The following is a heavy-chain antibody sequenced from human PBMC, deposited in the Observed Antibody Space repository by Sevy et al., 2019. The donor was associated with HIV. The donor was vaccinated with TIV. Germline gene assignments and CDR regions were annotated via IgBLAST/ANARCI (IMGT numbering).Heavy chain of an antibody. CDR1: GFTFSSYG. D-gene: IGHD6-6*01. CDR3: AKGGPSIAANYYYYGMDV. CDR2: ISYDGSNK. Sequence: GGCLRLSCAASGFTFSSYGMHWVRQAPGKGLEWVAVISYDGSNKYYADSVKGRFTISRDNSKNTLYLQMNSLRAEDTAVYYCAKGGPSIAANYYYYGMDVWGQGTTVTVSS. J-gene: IGHJ6*02. V-gene: IGHV3-30*18.